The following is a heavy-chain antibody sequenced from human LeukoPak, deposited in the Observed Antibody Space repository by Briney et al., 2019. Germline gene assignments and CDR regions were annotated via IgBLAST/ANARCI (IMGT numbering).Heavy chain of an antibody. J-gene: IGHJ4*02. CDR2: ITHTGTTV. V-gene: IGHV3-11*01. Sequence: LWLTCTASGCTFSDHYMGWIRQPPGKGLEWVSYITHTGTTVYYADSVKGRFTISRDNAKNSLFLQMNSLRADDTALYYCARDGATSGYYTFFDYWGQGTLVTVSS. CDR3: ARDGATSGYYTFFDY. CDR1: GCTFSDHY. D-gene: IGHD3-22*01.